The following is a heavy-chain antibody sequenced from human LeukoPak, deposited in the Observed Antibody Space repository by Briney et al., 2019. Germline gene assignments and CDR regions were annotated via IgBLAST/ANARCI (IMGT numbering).Heavy chain of an antibody. Sequence: PGGSLRLSCAASGFTFSSYAMHWVRQAPGKGLEWVAVISYDESNKYYADSVKGRFTISRDNSKNTLYLQMNSLRAEDTAVYYCARALDYGDAFDIWGQGTMLTVSS. J-gene: IGHJ3*02. V-gene: IGHV3-30*04. CDR1: GFTFSSYA. CDR2: ISYDESNK. CDR3: ARALDYGDAFDI. D-gene: IGHD4-17*01.